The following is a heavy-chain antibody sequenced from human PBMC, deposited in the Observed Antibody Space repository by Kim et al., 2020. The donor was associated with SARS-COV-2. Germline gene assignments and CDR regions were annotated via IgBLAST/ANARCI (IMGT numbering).Heavy chain of an antibody. J-gene: IGHJ6*02. D-gene: IGHD6-13*01. CDR3: AREYEPIAAAGRSYYGMDV. Sequence: KGRLHISRDKSKSTLYLQMNSLRAEDTAVYYCAREYEPIAAAGRSYYGMDVWGQGTTVTVSS. V-gene: IGHV3-30*07.